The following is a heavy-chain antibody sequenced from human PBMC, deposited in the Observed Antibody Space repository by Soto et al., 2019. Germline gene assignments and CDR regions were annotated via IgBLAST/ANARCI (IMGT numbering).Heavy chain of an antibody. J-gene: IGHJ6*02. V-gene: IGHV3-53*01. CDR2: IYSGGST. Sequence: PGGSLRLSCAASGFTVSSNYMSWVRQAPGKGLEWVSVIYSGGSTYYADSVKGRFTISRDNSKNTLYLQMNSLRAEDTAVYYCARDQVAAAGASYYYYGMDVWGQGTTVTVS. CDR3: ARDQVAAAGASYYYYGMDV. D-gene: IGHD6-13*01. CDR1: GFTVSSNY.